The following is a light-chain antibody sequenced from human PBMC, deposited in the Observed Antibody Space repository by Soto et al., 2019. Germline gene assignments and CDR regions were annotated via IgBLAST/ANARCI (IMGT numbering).Light chain of an antibody. Sequence: DIQMTQSPSTLSGSVGDRVTITCRASQTISSWLAWYQQKPGKAPKLPIYKASTLKSGVPSRFSGSGSGTEFTLTISSLQPDDFATYYCLQDYNYPRTFGQGTKVDVK. CDR3: LQDYNYPRT. J-gene: IGKJ1*01. CDR1: QTISSW. CDR2: KAS. V-gene: IGKV1-5*03.